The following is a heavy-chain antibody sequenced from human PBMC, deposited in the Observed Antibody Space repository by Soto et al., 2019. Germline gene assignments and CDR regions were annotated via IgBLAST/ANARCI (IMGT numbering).Heavy chain of an antibody. CDR1: GFTFSRYW. D-gene: IGHD3-16*01. J-gene: IGHJ4*02. CDR3: AKDLLWGQSDF. V-gene: IGHV3-74*03. CDR2: INTDGTNT. Sequence: EVQLVESGGGLVQPGGSLRLSCAVSGFTFSRYWMHWFRQDPGNGLEWVSSINTDGTNTQYEDSVRGRFTVSRDKAKNTVYLQMISLSSEDTGVYYCAKDLLWGQSDFGGQGTLVVATS.